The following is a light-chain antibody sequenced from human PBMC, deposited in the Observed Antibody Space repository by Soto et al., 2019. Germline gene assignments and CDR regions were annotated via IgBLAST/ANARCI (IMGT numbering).Light chain of an antibody. CDR1: QSIGNY. J-gene: IGKJ2*01. CDR2: AAS. Sequence: QLTQSPSPLSASVGDRVTITCRASQSIGNYLAWYQQKPGKAPKLLIYAASTLQSGVPSRFSGSGSETDSTLTISSLQPEDFATYYCQQLSGAFGQGTKLEL. V-gene: IGKV1-9*01. CDR3: QQLSGA.